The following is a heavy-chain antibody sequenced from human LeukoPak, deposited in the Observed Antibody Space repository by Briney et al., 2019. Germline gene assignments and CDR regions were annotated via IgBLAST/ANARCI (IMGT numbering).Heavy chain of an antibody. Sequence: GGSLRLSCAASGFTFSSYAMSWVRQAPGKGLEWVSAISSSGGYTFYADSVKGRFTISRDNSKNTLYLQMNSLRAEDTAVYYCAKLVSSGWYRDWGQGTLVTVSS. V-gene: IGHV3-23*01. CDR1: GFTFSSYA. D-gene: IGHD6-19*01. CDR3: AKLVSSGWYRD. J-gene: IGHJ4*02. CDR2: ISSSGGYT.